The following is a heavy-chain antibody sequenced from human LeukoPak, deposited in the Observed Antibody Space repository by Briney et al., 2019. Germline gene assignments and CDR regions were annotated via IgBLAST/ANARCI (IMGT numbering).Heavy chain of an antibody. J-gene: IGHJ5*02. CDR2: IYQGGSA. CDR1: GGSISSYY. Sequence: SETLSLTCTVSGGSISSYYWCWIRQPPGKRLEWIGYIYQGGSANYNPSLKRRVTISADTSKNQFSLKMSSVTAADKAVYYCARHAGYYFDSGRSFDPWGQGTLVTVSS. D-gene: IGHD3-10*01. CDR3: ARHAGYYFDSGRSFDP. V-gene: IGHV4-59*08.